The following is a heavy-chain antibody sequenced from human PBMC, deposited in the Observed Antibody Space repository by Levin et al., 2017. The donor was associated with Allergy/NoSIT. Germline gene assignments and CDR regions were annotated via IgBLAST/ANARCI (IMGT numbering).Heavy chain of an antibody. CDR1: GYTFTGYY. Sequence: GESLKISCKASGYTFTGYYMHWVRQAPGQGLEWMGWINPNSGGTNYAQKFQGRVTMTRDTSISTAYMELSRLRSDDTAVYYCARDSSGWYDYWGQGTLVTVSS. CDR3: ARDSSGWYDY. J-gene: IGHJ4*02. V-gene: IGHV1-2*02. CDR2: INPNSGGT. D-gene: IGHD6-19*01.